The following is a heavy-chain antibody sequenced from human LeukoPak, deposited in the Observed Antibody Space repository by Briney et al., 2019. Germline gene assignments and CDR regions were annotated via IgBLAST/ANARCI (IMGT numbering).Heavy chain of an antibody. CDR1: GGSSRSGDYF. J-gene: IGHJ4*02. CDR3: ASIARDTSVYLWYFDY. Sequence: KPSQTLSLTCAVSGGSSRSGDYFWSWIRQPPGKGLEWVGSIYYSGTTYYNPSFKSRVTISVDTSKNQFSLKLSSVTAADTAVYYCASIARDTSVYLWYFDYWGQGTLVTVSS. D-gene: IGHD5/OR15-5a*01. CDR2: IYYSGTT. V-gene: IGHV4-30-2*03.